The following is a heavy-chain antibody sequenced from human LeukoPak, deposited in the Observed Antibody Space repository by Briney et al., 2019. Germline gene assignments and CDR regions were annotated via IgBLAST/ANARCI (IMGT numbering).Heavy chain of an antibody. CDR1: GFTFSSYG. D-gene: IGHD4-17*01. CDR3: ARSDYGDRYYFDY. V-gene: IGHV3-33*01. J-gene: IGHJ4*02. CDR2: IWFDGSNK. Sequence: PGGSLRLSCAASGFTFSSYGMYWVRQAPGKGLEWVAVIWFDGSNKYYGDSVKGRFTISRDNYKNTVYLQMNSLRAEDTAVYYCARSDYGDRYYFDYWGQGTLVTVSS.